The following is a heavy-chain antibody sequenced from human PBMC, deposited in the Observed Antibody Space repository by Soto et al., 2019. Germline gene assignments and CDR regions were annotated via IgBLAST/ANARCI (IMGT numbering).Heavy chain of an antibody. Sequence: GASVKVSCKASGYTFTSYAMHWVRQAPGQRLEWMGWINAGNGNTKYSQKFQGRVTITRDTSASTAYMELSSLRSEDTAVYYCARDQRPAARPLYYFDYWGQGTLVTVSS. D-gene: IGHD6-6*01. CDR1: GYTFTSYA. J-gene: IGHJ4*02. V-gene: IGHV1-3*01. CDR3: ARDQRPAARPLYYFDY. CDR2: INAGNGNT.